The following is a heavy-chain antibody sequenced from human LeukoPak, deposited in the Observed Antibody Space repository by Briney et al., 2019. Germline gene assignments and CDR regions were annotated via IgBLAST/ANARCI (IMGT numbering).Heavy chain of an antibody. J-gene: IGHJ4*02. V-gene: IGHV4-30-4*08. CDR1: GGSISSGDYY. CDR2: IYYSGST. Sequence: PSETLSLTCTVSGGSISSGDYYWSWIRQPPGKGLEWIGYIYYSGSTYYNPSLKSRVTISVDTSKNQFSLKLSSVTAADTAVYYCARIREDPISGDSSGWSFDYWGQGTLVTVSS. D-gene: IGHD3-22*01. CDR3: ARIREDPISGDSSGWSFDY.